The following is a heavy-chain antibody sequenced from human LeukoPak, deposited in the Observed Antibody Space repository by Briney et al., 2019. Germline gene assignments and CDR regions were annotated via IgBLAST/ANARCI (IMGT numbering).Heavy chain of an antibody. CDR2: INHSGST. CDR1: GGSISGYY. Sequence: SETLSLTCAVYGGSISGYYWSWIRQPPGKGLEWIGEINHSGSTNYNPSLKSRVTISVDTSKNQFSLKLSSVTAADTAVYYCARGNYYYYMDVWGKGTTVTVSS. CDR3: ARGNYYYYMDV. V-gene: IGHV4-34*01. J-gene: IGHJ6*03.